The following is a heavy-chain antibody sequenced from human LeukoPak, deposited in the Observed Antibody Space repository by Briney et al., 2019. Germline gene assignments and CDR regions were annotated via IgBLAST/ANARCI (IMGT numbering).Heavy chain of an antibody. V-gene: IGHV1-2*02. Sequence: ASVKVSCKASGYTFTGYYMHWVRQAPGQALEWMGWINPNSGGTNYAQKFQGRVTMTRDTSISTAYMELSRLRSDDTAVYYCAREEAARDAFDIWGQGTMVTVSS. CDR2: INPNSGGT. CDR1: GYTFTGYY. J-gene: IGHJ3*02. CDR3: AREEAARDAFDI.